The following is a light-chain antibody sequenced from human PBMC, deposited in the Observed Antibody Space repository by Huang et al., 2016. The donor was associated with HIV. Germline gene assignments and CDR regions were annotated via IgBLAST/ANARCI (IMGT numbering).Light chain of an antibody. V-gene: IGKV1-NL1*01. J-gene: IGKJ1*01. CDR1: QGISKS. CDR2: ATS. CDR3: QQYQSVPWT. Sequence: DIQMTKSPSSLSASVGDRVTILCRASQGISKSLAWYQQKPGKAPKLLLYATSKLESGVPSRFSGSCSVTHYTLTISTLQPEDLATYFCQQYQSVPWTFGQGTKVAI.